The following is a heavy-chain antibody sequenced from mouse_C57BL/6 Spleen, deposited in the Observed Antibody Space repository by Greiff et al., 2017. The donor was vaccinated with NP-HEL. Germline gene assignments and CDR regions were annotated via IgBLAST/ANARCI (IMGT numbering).Heavy chain of an antibody. Sequence: VHLVESGAELVRPGTSVKVSCKASGYAFTNYLIEWVKQRPGQGLEWIGVINPGSGGTNYNEKFKGKATLTADKSSSTAYMQLSSLTSEDSAVYFCAGTTVVARYFDVWGTGTTVTVSS. D-gene: IGHD1-1*01. CDR1: GYAFTNYL. CDR3: AGTTVVARYFDV. J-gene: IGHJ1*03. CDR2: INPGSGGT. V-gene: IGHV1-54*01.